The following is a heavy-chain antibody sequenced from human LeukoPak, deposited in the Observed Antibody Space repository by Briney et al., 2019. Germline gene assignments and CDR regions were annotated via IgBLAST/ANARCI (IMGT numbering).Heavy chain of an antibody. CDR3: ARDYYDSSGYYPSGY. CDR2: ISYDGSNK. J-gene: IGHJ4*02. D-gene: IGHD3-22*01. Sequence: GGSLRLSCAASGFTFSSYGMHWVRQAPGKGLEWVAVISYDGSNKYYADSVKGRFTISRDNSKNTLYLQMNSLRAEDTAVYYCARDYYDSSGYYPSGYWGQGTLVTVSS. CDR1: GFTFSSYG. V-gene: IGHV3-30*03.